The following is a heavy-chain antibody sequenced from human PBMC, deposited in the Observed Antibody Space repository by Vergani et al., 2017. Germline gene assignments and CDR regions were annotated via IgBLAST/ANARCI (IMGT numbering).Heavy chain of an antibody. CDR1: GYTFTDYF. CDR2: INPNSGGT. CDR3: ASVGTSSNRDYFDY. V-gene: IGHV1-2*02. D-gene: IGHD2-2*01. J-gene: IGHJ4*02. Sequence: QVQLVQSGAEVKKPGASVKVSCKASGYTFTDYFMHWVRQAPGQGLEWMGWINPNSGGTNYAQKFQGRVTMTRDTSISTAYMELGSLRSDDTAVYYCASVGTSSNRDYFDYWGQGTLVTDCS.